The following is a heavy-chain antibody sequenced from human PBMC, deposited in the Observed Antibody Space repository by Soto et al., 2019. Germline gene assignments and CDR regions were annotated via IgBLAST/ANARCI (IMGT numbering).Heavy chain of an antibody. CDR3: TRDPLIAVAAYDAFDI. V-gene: IGHV3-33*01. D-gene: IGHD6-19*01. J-gene: IGHJ3*02. Sequence: QVQLVESGGGVVQRGGSLRLSCAASGFTFSSYGMHWVRQAPGKGLEWAAVIWYDGSNKYYADSVKGRYTISRDDSKNTVYLQMNSLGAEDTAVYYCTRDPLIAVAAYDAFDIWGQGTSVTVSS. CDR2: IWYDGSNK. CDR1: GFTFSSYG.